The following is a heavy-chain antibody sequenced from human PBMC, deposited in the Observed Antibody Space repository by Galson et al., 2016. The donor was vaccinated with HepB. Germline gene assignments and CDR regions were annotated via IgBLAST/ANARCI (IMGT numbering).Heavy chain of an antibody. CDR2: INWNGGRT. CDR3: ARGYGDYPRYYFDN. J-gene: IGHJ4*02. V-gene: IGHV3-20*04. Sequence: SLRLSCAASGFIFDDYGMSWVRQAPGKGLEWVSAINWNGGRTGYADSVKGRFTISRDNAKNSLYLQMNSLRVEDTALYYCARGYGDYPRYYFDNWGQGTLVTVSS. D-gene: IGHD4-17*01. CDR1: GFIFDDYG.